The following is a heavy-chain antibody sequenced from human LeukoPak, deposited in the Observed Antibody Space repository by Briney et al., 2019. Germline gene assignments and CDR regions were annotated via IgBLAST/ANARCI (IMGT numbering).Heavy chain of an antibody. Sequence: SETLSLTCTVSGGSISIHLYYWGWIRQPPGKGLQWIASIYYSGTTYYNPSLKSRVTISMDTSNNQFSLKLSSVTAADTALYYCATYFYDSSNYEWGQGTLVTVSS. V-gene: IGHV4-39*01. CDR1: GGSISIHLYY. D-gene: IGHD3-22*01. J-gene: IGHJ4*02. CDR2: IYYSGTT. CDR3: ATYFYDSSNYE.